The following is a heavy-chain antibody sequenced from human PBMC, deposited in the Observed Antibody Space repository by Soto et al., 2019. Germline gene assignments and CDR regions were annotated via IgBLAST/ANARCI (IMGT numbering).Heavy chain of an antibody. CDR1: GXSICSYY. J-gene: IGHJ4*02. CDR2: IYTSGST. Sequence: LSLTCTVSGXSICSYYWSWIRQPAGKGLEWIGRIYTSGSTNYNPSLKSRVTMSVDTSKNQFSLKLSSVTAADTAVYYCASQYCSSPSCYPDPYGDYGYYFDYWGQGTLVTVSS. CDR3: ASQYCSSPSCYPDPYGDYGYYFDY. D-gene: IGHD2-2*01. V-gene: IGHV4-4*07.